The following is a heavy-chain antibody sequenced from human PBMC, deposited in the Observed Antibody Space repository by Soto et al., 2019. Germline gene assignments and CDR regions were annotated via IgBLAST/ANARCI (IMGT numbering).Heavy chain of an antibody. CDR1: GYTFTSYG. CDR2: IRAYNGNT. J-gene: IGHJ4*02. D-gene: IGHD6-19*01. Sequence: QVQLVQSGAEVKKPGASVKVSCKASGYTFTSYGISWVRQAPGQGLEWMGWIRAYNGNTNYAQKFQGRVTMTRNTSISTAYMELSSLRSEDTAVYYCAREYSSGWSKDWGQGTLVTVSS. CDR3: AREYSSGWSKD. V-gene: IGHV1-18*01.